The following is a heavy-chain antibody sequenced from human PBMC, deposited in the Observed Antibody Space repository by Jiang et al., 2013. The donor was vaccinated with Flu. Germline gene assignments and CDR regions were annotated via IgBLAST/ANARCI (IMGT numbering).Heavy chain of an antibody. J-gene: IGHJ5*02. D-gene: IGHD5-24*01. CDR2: ISYDGSNE. V-gene: IGHV3-30*03. CDR1: GFTFSIYG. Sequence: VQLVESGGGVVQPGRSLRLSCVASGFTFSIYGMNWVRQAPGKGLEWVALISYDGSNEWYVDSVKGRFTISRDNSKNTLYLQINTLRPEDTAVYYCARSDGDGYTPQNWLDP. CDR3: ARSDGDGYTPQNWLDP.